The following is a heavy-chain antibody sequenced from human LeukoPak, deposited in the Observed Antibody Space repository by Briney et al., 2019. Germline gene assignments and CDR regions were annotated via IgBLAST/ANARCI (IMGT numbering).Heavy chain of an antibody. D-gene: IGHD3-10*01. CDR2: IYYSGST. J-gene: IGHJ4*02. V-gene: IGHV4-59*01. CDR1: GGSISSYY. Sequence: SETLSLTCTVSGGSISSYYWSWIRQPPGKGLEWIGYIYYSGSTNYNPSLKSRVTISVDTSKNQFSLKLSSVTAADTAVYYCARRGRYWDLISYWGQGTLVTVSS. CDR3: ARRGRYWDLISY.